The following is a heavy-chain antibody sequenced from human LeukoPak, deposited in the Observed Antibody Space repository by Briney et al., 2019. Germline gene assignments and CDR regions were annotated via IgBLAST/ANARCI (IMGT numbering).Heavy chain of an antibody. D-gene: IGHD3-22*01. CDR1: GGTFSSYA. J-gene: IGHJ4*02. CDR2: IIPIFGTA. V-gene: IGHV1-69*05. CDR3: ASQTAYYYDSSGYLDY. Sequence: SVKVSCKASGGTFSSYAISWVRQAPGQGLEWMGRIIPIFGTANYAQKFQGRVTITTDESTSTAYMELSSLRSEDTAVYYCASQTAYYYDSSGYLDYWGQGTLVTVSS.